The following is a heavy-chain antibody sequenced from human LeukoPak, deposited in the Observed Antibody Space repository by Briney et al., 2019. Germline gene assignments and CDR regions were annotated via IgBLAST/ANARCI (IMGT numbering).Heavy chain of an antibody. Sequence: AGTLRCSSAASRFTFSSYAMHRVRQAPGKGLEWVAVISYDGSNEYYADSVKGRFTIARDNSKNTLYLQMNSLRAEDTAVYYCARAADFDYWGLGALVTVCS. V-gene: IGHV3-30-3*01. J-gene: IGHJ4*02. CDR1: RFTFSSYA. CDR2: ISYDGSNE. CDR3: ARAADFDY.